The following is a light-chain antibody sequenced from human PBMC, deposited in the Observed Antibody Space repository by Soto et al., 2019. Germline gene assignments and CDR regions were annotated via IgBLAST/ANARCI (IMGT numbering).Light chain of an antibody. CDR2: AAS. CDR3: QQSYRTSWA. J-gene: IGKJ1*01. V-gene: IGKV1-39*01. Sequence: DIQMTQSPSSLSASVGDRVTITCRASQSISSYLNWYQQKPGKAPKLLIYAASSLQSGVPSRFSGSGSGTDFTLTISSLQPEDFATYYCQQSYRTSWAFGQGTTV. CDR1: QSISSY.